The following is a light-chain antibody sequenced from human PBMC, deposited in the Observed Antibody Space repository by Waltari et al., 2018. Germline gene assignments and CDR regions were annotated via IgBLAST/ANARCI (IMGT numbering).Light chain of an antibody. CDR1: QNIDTY. Sequence: DIQMTQSPSSLSASIGDRVTITCRASQNIDTYLDWYQQKPGKAPKLLIYAASSWQSGVPSRFSGSGSGTDFILTISSLQPEDFATYYCQQSYNTPVTFGQGTELEIK. CDR2: AAS. CDR3: QQSYNTPVT. J-gene: IGKJ2*01. V-gene: IGKV1-39*01.